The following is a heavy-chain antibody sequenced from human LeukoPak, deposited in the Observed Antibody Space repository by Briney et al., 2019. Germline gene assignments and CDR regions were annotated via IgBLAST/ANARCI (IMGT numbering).Heavy chain of an antibody. CDR3: ASLVAATMY. J-gene: IGHJ4*02. V-gene: IGHV4-34*01. CDR2: IYHTGST. Sequence: SDTLSLTCAVYGGPFTTYYWSWIRQPPGKGLEWIGDIYHTGSTTYSPSLKSRLSISVDTSKNQFSLKLSSVTAADTAVYYCASLVAATMYWGQGTLVTVSS. CDR1: GGPFTTYY. D-gene: IGHD2-15*01.